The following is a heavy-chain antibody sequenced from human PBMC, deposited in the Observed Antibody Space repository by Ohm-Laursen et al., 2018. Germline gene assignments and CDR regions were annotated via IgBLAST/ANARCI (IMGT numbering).Heavy chain of an antibody. CDR2: ISWNSGGI. Sequence: SLRLSCSASGFTFDDYAMHWVRQAPGKGLEWVSGISWNSGGIGYADSVKGRFTISRDNAKNSLYLQMNSLTAEDTAVYYCARQAFEYWGQGTLVTVSS. V-gene: IGHV3-9*01. J-gene: IGHJ4*02. CDR1: GFTFDDYA. CDR3: ARQAFEY.